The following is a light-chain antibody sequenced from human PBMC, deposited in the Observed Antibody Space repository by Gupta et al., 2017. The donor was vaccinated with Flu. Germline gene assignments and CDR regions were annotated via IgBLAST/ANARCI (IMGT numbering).Light chain of an antibody. V-gene: IGKV2-28*01. CDR3: MQALQTPRT. CDR2: LGS. Sequence: DIVMTQSPLSLPVTPGEPASISCRSSQILLHSNGYNYLDWYLQKPGQSPQLLIYLGSNRASGVPDRFSGSGSGTDFTLKISRVEAEDFGVYYCMQALQTPRTFGPGTKVDIK. J-gene: IGKJ3*01. CDR1: QILLHSNGYNY.